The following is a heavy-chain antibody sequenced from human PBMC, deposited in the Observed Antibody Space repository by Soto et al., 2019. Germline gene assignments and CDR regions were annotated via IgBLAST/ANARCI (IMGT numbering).Heavy chain of an antibody. V-gene: IGHV3-30-3*01. J-gene: IGHJ4*02. Sequence: QVQLVESGGGVVQPGRSLRLSCAASGFTFSSYAMHWVRQAPGKGLEWVAVISYDGSNKYYADSVKGRFTISRDNSKNTLDLQMNSLRAEDTAVYYCAREGSDYGFDYWGQGTLVTVSS. CDR3: AREGSDYGFDY. D-gene: IGHD3-16*01. CDR2: ISYDGSNK. CDR1: GFTFSSYA.